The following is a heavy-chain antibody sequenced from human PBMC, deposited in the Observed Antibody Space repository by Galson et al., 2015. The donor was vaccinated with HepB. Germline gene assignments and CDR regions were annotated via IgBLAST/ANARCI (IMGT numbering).Heavy chain of an antibody. V-gene: IGHV1-2*06. CDR1: GYSFIDHY. CDR2: INPNSGGT. J-gene: IGHJ4*02. CDR3: ARVKVTVFDY. D-gene: IGHD2-21*02. Sequence: KVSCKASGYSFIDHYIHWVRQAPGQGLEWMGRINPNSGGTNFAQKFQGRVTMTRDTSISTAYMELNILRSDDTAVYYCARVKVTVFDYWGQGTLVTVSS.